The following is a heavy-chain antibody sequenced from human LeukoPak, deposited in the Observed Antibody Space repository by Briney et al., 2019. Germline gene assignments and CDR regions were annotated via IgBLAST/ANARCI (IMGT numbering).Heavy chain of an antibody. D-gene: IGHD3-10*01. CDR2: IYYSGST. V-gene: IGHV4-39*01. CDR1: GGSISSSSYY. CDR3: ARALLWFGELGTDNWFDP. J-gene: IGHJ5*02. Sequence: SETLSLTCTVSGGSISSSSYYWGWIRQPPGKGLEWIGSIYYSGSTYYNPSLKSRVTISVDTSKNQFSLKLSSVTAADTAVYYCARALLWFGELGTDNWFDPWGQGTLVTVSS.